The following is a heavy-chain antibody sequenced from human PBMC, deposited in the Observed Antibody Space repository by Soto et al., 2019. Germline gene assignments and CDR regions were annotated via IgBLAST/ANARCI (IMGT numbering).Heavy chain of an antibody. Sequence: ASVKVSCKASGYTFTSYAMHWVRQAPGQRLEWMGWINAGNGSTKYSQKFQGRVTITRDTSASTAYMELSSLRSEDTAVYYCARSFEVVTALDYWGQGTLVTVSS. J-gene: IGHJ4*02. V-gene: IGHV1-3*01. CDR1: GYTFTSYA. CDR2: INAGNGST. D-gene: IGHD2-21*02. CDR3: ARSFEVVTALDY.